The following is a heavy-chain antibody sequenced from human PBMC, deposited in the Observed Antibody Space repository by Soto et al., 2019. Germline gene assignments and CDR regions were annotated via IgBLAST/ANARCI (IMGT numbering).Heavy chain of an antibody. D-gene: IGHD4-17*01. CDR1: GFTCSSYD. V-gene: IGHV3-13*04. Sequence: EVQLVESGGGLVQPGGSLRLSCAASGFTCSSYDMHWVRQATGKGLEWVSAIGTAGDTYYPGSVKGRFTISRENAKNSLYLQMNSLRAGDTAVYYCARGGPYGDYDYWGQGTLVTVSS. J-gene: IGHJ4*02. CDR3: ARGGPYGDYDY. CDR2: IGTAGDT.